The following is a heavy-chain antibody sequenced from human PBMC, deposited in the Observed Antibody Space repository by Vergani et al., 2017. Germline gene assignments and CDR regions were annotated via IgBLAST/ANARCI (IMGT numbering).Heavy chain of an antibody. CDR3: ARGCDSWNGFDI. Sequence: QVQLQESGPGLVKPSETLSLSCTVSGDFVSTNIYYWSWIRQPAGKGLEWIGYIYDSGTSNYNPSLKSRVTISVDTSKNQFSLKLRSLTAADTAVYYCARGCDSWNGFDIWGQGTMLTVAS. CDR1: GDFVSTNIYY. D-gene: IGHD2-15*01. J-gene: IGHJ3*02. V-gene: IGHV4-61*10. CDR2: IYDSGTS.